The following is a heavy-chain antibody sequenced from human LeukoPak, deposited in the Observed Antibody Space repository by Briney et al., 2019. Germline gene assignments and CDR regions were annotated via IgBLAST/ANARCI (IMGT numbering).Heavy chain of an antibody. CDR3: AKRNDYGDYGPYYFDY. J-gene: IGHJ4*02. D-gene: IGHD4-17*01. CDR2: ISGSGGST. CDR1: GFTFSSYA. Sequence: GSLRLSCAASGFTFSSYAMSWVRQAPGKGLEWVSAISGSGGSTYYADSVKGRFTISRDNSKNTLYLQMNSLRAEDTAVYYCAKRNDYGDYGPYYFDYWGQGTLVTVSS. V-gene: IGHV3-23*01.